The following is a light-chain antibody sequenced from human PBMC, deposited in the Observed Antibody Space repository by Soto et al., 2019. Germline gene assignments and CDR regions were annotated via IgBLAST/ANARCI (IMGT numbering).Light chain of an antibody. J-gene: IGLJ1*01. V-gene: IGLV3-1*01. Sequence: SYELTQPPSVSVSPGQTAIITCSGEKLGDKYACWYQQKPGQSPVLVIYQDNKRPSGIPERFSGSNSGNTATLTISGTQAMDEADYYCQAWDSSTEVFGTGTKLTVL. CDR2: QDN. CDR3: QAWDSSTEV. CDR1: KLGDKY.